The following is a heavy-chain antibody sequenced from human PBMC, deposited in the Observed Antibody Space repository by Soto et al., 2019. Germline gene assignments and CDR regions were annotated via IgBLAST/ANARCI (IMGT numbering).Heavy chain of an antibody. V-gene: IGHV3-23*03. J-gene: IGHJ4*02. CDR3: AKGLSYYGSGRLDY. D-gene: IGHD3-10*01. CDR1: AFTFNSDG. CDR2: IYSGGST. Sequence: GSLRLSCTVAAFTFNSDGMSWVRQAPGKGLEWVSVIYSGGSTYYADSVKGRFTISRDNSKNTLYLQMNSLRAEDTAVYYCAKGLSYYGSGRLDYWGPGTLVTVSS.